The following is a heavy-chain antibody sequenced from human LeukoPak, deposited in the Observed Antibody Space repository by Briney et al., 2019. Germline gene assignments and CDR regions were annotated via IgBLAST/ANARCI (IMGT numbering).Heavy chain of an antibody. J-gene: IGHJ5*02. CDR1: GYTFTSYA. CDR3: ARDRSSGWEGNWFDP. Sequence: ASVKVSCKASGYTFTSYAMHWVRQAPGQRLEWMGWINAGNGNTKYPQKFQGRVTITRDTSASTAYMELSSLRSEDTAVYYCARDRSSGWEGNWFDPWGQGTLVTVSS. CDR2: INAGNGNT. D-gene: IGHD6-19*01. V-gene: IGHV1-3*01.